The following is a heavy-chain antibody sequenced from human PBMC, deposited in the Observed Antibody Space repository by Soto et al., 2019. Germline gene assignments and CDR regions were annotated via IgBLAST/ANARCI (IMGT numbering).Heavy chain of an antibody. CDR3: ARVDVVVAADAFDI. V-gene: IGHV3-33*01. J-gene: IGHJ3*02. CDR1: EFTFSNFG. Sequence: QVPLVESGGGVVQPGRSLRLSCAASEFTFSNFGMHWVRQAPGKGLEWVAVIYYDGSNEYYADSVKGRFTISRDNSKNTLYLQMNSLRAEDTAVYYCARVDVVVAADAFDIWGQGTMVTVSS. D-gene: IGHD2-15*01. CDR2: IYYDGSNE.